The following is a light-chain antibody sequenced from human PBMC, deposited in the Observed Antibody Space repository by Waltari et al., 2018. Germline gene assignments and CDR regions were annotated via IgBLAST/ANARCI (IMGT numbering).Light chain of an antibody. CDR1: NIGSNN. CDR3: QVWDSSTAV. Sequence: SYELTQPLSVSVALGQTARITCGGNNIGSNNVHWYQQKPGQAPVLVIYRDSNRPSGIPERFSGSNSGNTATLTISRAQAGDEADYYCQVWDSSTAVFGTGTKVTVL. CDR2: RDS. V-gene: IGLV3-9*01. J-gene: IGLJ1*01.